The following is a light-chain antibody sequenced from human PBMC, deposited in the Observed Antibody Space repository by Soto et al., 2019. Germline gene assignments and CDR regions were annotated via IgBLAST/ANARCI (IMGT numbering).Light chain of an antibody. V-gene: IGKV3-11*01. J-gene: IGKJ4*01. CDR3: QQRASWPPLT. Sequence: EIVLTQSPATLSLYPGERATLSCRASQSVNSNLAWYQQKPGQAPRLLLYEASNRATGIPARFSGSGSWTDFTLTISDLAPEDSEVSSCQQRASWPPLTFGGGTKVEIK. CDR2: EAS. CDR1: QSVNSN.